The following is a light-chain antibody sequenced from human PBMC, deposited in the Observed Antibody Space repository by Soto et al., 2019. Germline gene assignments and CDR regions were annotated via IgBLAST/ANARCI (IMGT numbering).Light chain of an antibody. CDR2: DAS. J-gene: IGKJ5*01. V-gene: IGKV1-13*02. CDR3: QQLNSYPRIT. CDR1: QAISSA. Sequence: GDRVTITCRASQAISSALAWYQQKPGKPPKLLIYDASTLQSGVPSRFSGTASGTDFTLTINSLQPEDFATYYCQQLNSYPRITFGQGTRLEIK.